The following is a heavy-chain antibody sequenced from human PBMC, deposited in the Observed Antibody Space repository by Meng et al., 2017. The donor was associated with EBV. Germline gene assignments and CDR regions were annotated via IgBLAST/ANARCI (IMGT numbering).Heavy chain of an antibody. Sequence: VQCGAEVKKPGASVKVSCKASGYTFTSYDINWVRQATGQGLEWMGWMNPNSGNTGYAQKFQGRVTMTRNTSISTAYMELSSLRSEDTAVYYCARGRGVYCSGGSCYPGWFDPWGQGTLVTVSS. D-gene: IGHD2-15*01. CDR3: ARGRGVYCSGGSCYPGWFDP. CDR1: GYTFTSYD. CDR2: MNPNSGNT. V-gene: IGHV1-8*01. J-gene: IGHJ5*02.